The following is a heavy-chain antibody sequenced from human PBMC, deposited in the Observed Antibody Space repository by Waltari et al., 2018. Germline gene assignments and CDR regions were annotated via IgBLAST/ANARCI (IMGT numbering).Heavy chain of an antibody. CDR1: GGSISRSSYY. CDR2: IYYSGST. CDR3: PVTRAGQDSLDGDYYYMDV. J-gene: IGHJ6*03. V-gene: IGHV4-39*01. D-gene: IGHD4-17*01. Sequence: QLQLQESGPGLVKPSETLSLTCTVSGGSISRSSYYWGWIRQPPGEGLEWIGSIYYSGSTYYNPSLKSRVTISVDTSKNQFSLKLSSVTAADTAVYYCPVTRAGQDSLDGDYYYMDVWGKGTTVTVSS.